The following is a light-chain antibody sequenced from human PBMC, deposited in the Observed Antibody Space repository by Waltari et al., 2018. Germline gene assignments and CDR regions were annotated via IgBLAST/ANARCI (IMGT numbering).Light chain of an antibody. CDR3: QQRRDWPIT. CDR1: HSVDTS. CDR2: DVF. V-gene: IGKV3-11*01. Sequence: EIVLTQSPATLSLSPGDRATLSCRASHSVDTSLAWYQQKLGQAPRLLIYDVFYRATGIPAWFSGRGSETDFTLTISSLEPEDFELYFCQQRRDWPITFVQGTRLEI. J-gene: IGKJ5*01.